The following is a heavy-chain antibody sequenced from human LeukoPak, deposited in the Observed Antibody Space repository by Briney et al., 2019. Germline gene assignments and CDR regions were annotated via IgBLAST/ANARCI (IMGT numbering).Heavy chain of an antibody. J-gene: IGHJ4*02. D-gene: IGHD6-19*01. Sequence: QSGGSLRHSCVPSGFTLCGYVMRGGCAAPGGGGGWGSDLCGSGGRRYSADPVKGRCTISRHTSKNTLYLQINSLRAEDTAVYYCAKDSLYSSGWRTGSLFDYWGPGTLGTVS. CDR2: LCGSGGRR. V-gene: IGHV3-23*01. CDR3: AKDSLYSSGWRTGSLFDY. CDR1: GFTLCGYV.